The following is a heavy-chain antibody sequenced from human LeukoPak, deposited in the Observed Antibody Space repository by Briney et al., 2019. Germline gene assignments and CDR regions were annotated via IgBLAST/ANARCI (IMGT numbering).Heavy chain of an antibody. CDR1: GYTFTSYD. CDR2: MNPNSGNT. Sequence: GASVKVSCKASGYTFTSYDINWVRQATGQGLEWMGWMNPNSGNTNYAQKLQGRVTMTTDTSTSTAYMELRSLRSDDTAVYYCASSYYYGSGSYFWFDPWGQGTLVTVSS. J-gene: IGHJ5*02. CDR3: ASSYYYGSGSYFWFDP. D-gene: IGHD3-10*01. V-gene: IGHV1-18*01.